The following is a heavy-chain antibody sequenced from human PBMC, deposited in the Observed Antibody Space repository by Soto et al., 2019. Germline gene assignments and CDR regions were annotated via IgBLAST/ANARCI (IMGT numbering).Heavy chain of an antibody. V-gene: IGHV3-30*18. CDR2: ISYDGSNK. J-gene: IGHJ4*02. D-gene: IGHD3-22*01. CDR1: GFTFSSYG. CDR3: AKDGPPYDRSAPVGYLDH. Sequence: SLRLSCAASGFTFSSYGMHWVRQAPGKGLEWVAVISYDGSNKYYADSVKGRFTISRDNSKNTLYLQMNSLRAEDTAVYYCAKDGPPYDRSAPVGYLDHWGQGTLVTVSS.